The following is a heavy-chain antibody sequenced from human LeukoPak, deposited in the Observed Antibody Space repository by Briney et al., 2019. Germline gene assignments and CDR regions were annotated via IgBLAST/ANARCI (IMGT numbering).Heavy chain of an antibody. V-gene: IGHV3-7*01. CDR3: ARGSSGYYCDHFQT. J-gene: IGHJ1*01. D-gene: IGHD3-22*01. CDR1: GFTFSNYW. CDR2: IKQDGIEK. Sequence: PGGSLRLSCVGSGFTFSNYWMTWIRQAPGKGLEWVANIKQDGIEKFYVDSVEGRFTVSRDNTKNSLFLQMRSLRAEDTAVYYCARGSSGYYCDHFQTWGQGSLVTVSS.